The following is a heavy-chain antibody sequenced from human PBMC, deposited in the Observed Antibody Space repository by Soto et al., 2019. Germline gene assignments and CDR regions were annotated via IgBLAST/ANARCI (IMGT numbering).Heavy chain of an antibody. CDR3: AGTYYDSSGYYQYFQH. Sequence: QLHLQESGPGLVKPSETLSLTCTVSGGSISISSYYWGWIRQPPGKGQEWIGSFYYSGSTYYNPSLKSRVTISVDTSKNQFSLKLSSVTAADTAVYYCAGTYYDSSGYYQYFQHWGQGTLVTVSS. J-gene: IGHJ1*01. CDR2: FYYSGST. D-gene: IGHD3-22*01. CDR1: GGSISISSYY. V-gene: IGHV4-39*01.